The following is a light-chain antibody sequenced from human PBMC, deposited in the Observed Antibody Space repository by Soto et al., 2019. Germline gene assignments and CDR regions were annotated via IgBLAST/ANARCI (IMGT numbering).Light chain of an antibody. J-gene: IGKJ4*01. CDR1: QSVSSN. CDR2: GAS. Sequence: EIVMTQSPATLSVSPGERATLSCRASQSVSSNFAWYQQKPGQAPRLLIYGASTRATGIPARFSGSGSGTEFTLTISSLQSEDFALYFCQQYNDRPRALTFGGGTKVEI. CDR3: QQYNDRPRALT. V-gene: IGKV3-15*01.